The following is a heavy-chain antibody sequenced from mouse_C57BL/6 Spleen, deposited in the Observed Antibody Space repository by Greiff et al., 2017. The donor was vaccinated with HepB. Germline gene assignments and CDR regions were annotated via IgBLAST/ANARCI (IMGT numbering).Heavy chain of an antibody. CDR1: GYTFPDYN. CDR2: INPNNGGT. J-gene: IGHJ4*01. Sequence: VQLQQSGPELVKPGASVKIPCKASGYTFPDYNMDWVKQSHGKSLEWIGDINPNNGGTIYNQKFKGKATLTVDKSSSTAYMELRSLTSEDTAVYYCARGGRGVYYYAMDYWGQGTSVTVSS. CDR3: ARGGRGVYYYAMDY. V-gene: IGHV1-18*01.